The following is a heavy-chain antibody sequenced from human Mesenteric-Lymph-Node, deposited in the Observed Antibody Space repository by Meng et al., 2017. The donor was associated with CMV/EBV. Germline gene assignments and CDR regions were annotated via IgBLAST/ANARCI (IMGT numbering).Heavy chain of an antibody. CDR3: ARDGKSSSTNYYYYGMDV. V-gene: IGHV3-21*01. CDR2: ISSSSSYI. CDR1: GFTFSSYA. D-gene: IGHD6-6*01. Sequence: GGSLRLSCAASGFTFSSYAMSWVRQAPGKGLEWVSSISSSSSYIYYADSVKGRFTISRDNAKNSLYLQMNSLRAEDTAVYYCARDGKSSSTNYYYYGMDVWGQGTTVTVSS. J-gene: IGHJ6*02.